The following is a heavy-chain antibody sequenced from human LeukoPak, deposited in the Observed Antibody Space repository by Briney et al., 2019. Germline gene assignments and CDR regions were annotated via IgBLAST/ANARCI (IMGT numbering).Heavy chain of an antibody. J-gene: IGHJ4*02. V-gene: IGHV3-66*01. CDR1: GFTFSSYE. CDR3: ARDPRQNYFDY. CDR2: IYSGGST. Sequence: PGGSLRLSCAASGFTFSSYEMNWVRQAQGKGLEWVSVIYSGGSTYYADSVKGRLTVSRDNSKNTLYLQMNSLRAEDTAVYYCARDPRQNYFDYWGQGTLVTVSS.